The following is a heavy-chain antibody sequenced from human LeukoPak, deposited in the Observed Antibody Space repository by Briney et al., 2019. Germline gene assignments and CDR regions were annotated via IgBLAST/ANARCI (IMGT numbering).Heavy chain of an antibody. CDR3: AKAIYSNYLFDY. J-gene: IGHJ4*02. V-gene: IGHV3-23*01. D-gene: IGHD4-11*01. Sequence: GGSLRLSCEVSGFTFSSYHMNWVRQAPGKGLEWVSGISRGGDERYYADSVRGRFTISRDNSKNTLYLQMNSLRAEDTAVYYCAKAIYSNYLFDYWGQGTLVTVSS. CDR2: ISRGGDER. CDR1: GFTFSSYH.